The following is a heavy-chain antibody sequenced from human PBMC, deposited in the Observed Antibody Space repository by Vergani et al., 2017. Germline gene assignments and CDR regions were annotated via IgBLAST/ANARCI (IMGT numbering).Heavy chain of an antibody. CDR1: GGSISSSSYY. Sequence: QLQLQESGPGLVKPSETLSLTCTVSGGSISSSSYYWGWIRQPPGKGLEWIGSIYYSGSTYYNPSLKSRVTISVDTSKNQFSLKLSSVTAADTAVYYCARHGAGYCSSSTSCYDFDYWGQGTLVTVSS. V-gene: IGHV4-39*01. CDR3: ARHGAGYCSSSTSCYDFDY. D-gene: IGHD2-2*01. J-gene: IGHJ4*02. CDR2: IYYSGST.